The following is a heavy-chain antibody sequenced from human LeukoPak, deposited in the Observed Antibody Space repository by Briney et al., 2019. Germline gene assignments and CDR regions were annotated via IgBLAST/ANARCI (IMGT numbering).Heavy chain of an antibody. CDR1: GFTFSSYS. D-gene: IGHD3-10*01. J-gene: IGHJ4*02. Sequence: PGGSLRLSCAAPGFTFSSYSMNWVRQAPGKGLEWVSYISSSSSTIYYADSVKGRFTISRDNAKNSLYLQMNSLRAEDTAVYYCAGELLGLSFDYWGQGTLVTVSS. CDR3: AGELLGLSFDY. V-gene: IGHV3-48*01. CDR2: ISSSSSTI.